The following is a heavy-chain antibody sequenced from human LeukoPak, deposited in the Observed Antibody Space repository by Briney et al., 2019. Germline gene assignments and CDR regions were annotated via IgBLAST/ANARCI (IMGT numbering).Heavy chain of an antibody. CDR3: ARQRGYCSSGSCYFDY. J-gene: IGHJ4*02. Sequence: HGGSLRLSCAASGFTFSSSAMSWVRQAPGKGLEWVSAINPSGDDTYYAESVRGRFTISRDNSKNTVYLQMNSLRAEDTAAYYCARQRGYCSSGSCYFDYWGQGTLVTVSS. CDR1: GFTFSSSA. V-gene: IGHV3-23*01. CDR2: INPSGDDT. D-gene: IGHD2-15*01.